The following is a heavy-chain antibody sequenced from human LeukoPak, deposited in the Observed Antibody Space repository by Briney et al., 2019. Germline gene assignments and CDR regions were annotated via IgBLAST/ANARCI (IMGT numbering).Heavy chain of an antibody. J-gene: IGHJ4*02. CDR1: DASFSGYY. CDR2: IHPSGSP. V-gene: IGHV4-34*01. D-gene: IGHD3-10*01. CDR3: SRGGDASKAGKY. Sequence: PSETLSLTCAIYDASFSGYYWSWIRQPPGKGLEWIGEIHPSGSPSYNPSLESRTIISVDASKNQFSPILNSVTAADTALYFCSRGGDASKAGKYWGQGALVTVSS.